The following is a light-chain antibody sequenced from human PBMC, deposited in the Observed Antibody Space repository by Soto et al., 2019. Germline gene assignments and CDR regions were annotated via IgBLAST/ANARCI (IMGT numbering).Light chain of an antibody. CDR2: GAS. Sequence: EIVLTPSPGTLYLSPGERDTLSCRASQSVSSSFLVWYQHKPGQAPRLLIYGASSRATGIPDRFSGSGTGTNFTLTISRLEPEDFAVYHCQQYGNSPPTFGQGTTVEIK. CDR3: QQYGNSPPT. J-gene: IGKJ1*01. CDR1: QSVSSSF. V-gene: IGKV3-20*01.